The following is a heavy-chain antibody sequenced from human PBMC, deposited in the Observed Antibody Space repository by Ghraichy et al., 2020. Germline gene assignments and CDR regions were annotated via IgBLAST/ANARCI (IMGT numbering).Heavy chain of an antibody. J-gene: IGHJ4*02. CDR1: GGSFSGYY. D-gene: IGHD6-19*01. CDR3: ALRTSGYSSGWLVDY. Sequence: SETLSLTCAVYGGSFSGYYWSWIRQPPGKGLEWIGEINHSGSTNYNPSLKSRVTISVDTSKNQFSLKLSSVTAADTAVYYCALRTSGYSSGWLVDYWGQGTLDTVSS. V-gene: IGHV4-34*01. CDR2: INHSGST.